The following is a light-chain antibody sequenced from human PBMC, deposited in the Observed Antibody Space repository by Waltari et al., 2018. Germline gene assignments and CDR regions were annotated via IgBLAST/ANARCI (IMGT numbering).Light chain of an antibody. Sequence: EIVLTQSPATLTLSPGERATFSCRPSQSVSSTLAWYDQKPGQAPRLLIYGASIRVTGIPDRFSGSGSGTDFTLTISSLEPEDFAVYYCQQYANWPLTFGGGTKVEIK. CDR2: GAS. V-gene: IGKV3-15*01. CDR1: QSVSST. J-gene: IGKJ4*01. CDR3: QQYANWPLT.